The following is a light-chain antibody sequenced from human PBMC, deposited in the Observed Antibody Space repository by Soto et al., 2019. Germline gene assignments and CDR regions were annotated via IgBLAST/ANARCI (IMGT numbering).Light chain of an antibody. J-gene: IGKJ2*01. CDR1: QSVSSSY. CDR2: GAS. CDR3: QQYGSSPLYT. Sequence: EIVLTLSPGTLSLSPGERATLSCRASQSVSSSYLAWYQQKPGQAPRLLMYGASSRATGIPDRFSGSGSGTDFTLTISRLEPEDFAVYYCQQYGSSPLYTFGQGTKLEIK. V-gene: IGKV3-20*01.